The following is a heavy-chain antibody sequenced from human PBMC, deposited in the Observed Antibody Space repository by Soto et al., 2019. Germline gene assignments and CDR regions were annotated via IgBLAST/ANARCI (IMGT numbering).Heavy chain of an antibody. V-gene: IGHV3-43*01. J-gene: IGHJ4*02. D-gene: IGHD6-19*01. CDR3: AKDIASSGWYSLDY. CDR2: VSWDGGST. CDR1: GFTFGDYT. Sequence: EVPLVESGGVVVQPGGSLRLSCAASGFTFGDYTMHWVRQAPGKGLEWVSLVSWDGGSTYYADSVKGRFTISRDNSKNSLYLQMNSLRAEDTALYYCAKDIASSGWYSLDYWGQGTLVTVSS.